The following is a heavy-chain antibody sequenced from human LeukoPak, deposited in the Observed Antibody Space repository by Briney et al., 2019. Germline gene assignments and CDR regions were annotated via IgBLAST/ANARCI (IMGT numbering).Heavy chain of an antibody. V-gene: IGHV3-23*01. CDR2: ITDSGGSK. D-gene: IGHD3-10*01. CDR3: AKTLSMVRGVIAYYYGMDV. CDR1: GFTFSTYA. J-gene: IGHJ6*02. Sequence: GGSLRLSCAASGFTFSTYATSWVRQAPGKGLEWVSVITDSGGSKYYADSVKGRFTISRDNSKNTLYLQMSSLRAEDTAVYYCAKTLSMVRGVIAYYYGMDVWGQGTTVTVSS.